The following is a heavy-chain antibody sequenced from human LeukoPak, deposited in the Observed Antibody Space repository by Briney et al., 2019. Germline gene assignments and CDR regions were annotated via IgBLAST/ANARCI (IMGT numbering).Heavy chain of an antibody. V-gene: IGHV3-15*01. CDR2: IKSKTDGGTT. J-gene: IGHJ6*03. CDR3: TTRYSYGFYYYYYYMDV. D-gene: IGHD5-18*01. Sequence: PGGSLRLSCAASGFTFSSYSMNWVRQAPGKGLEWVGRIKSKTDGGTTDYAAPVKGRFTISRDDSKNTLYLQMNSLKTEDTAVYYCTTRYSYGFYYYYYYMDVWGKGTTVTVSS. CDR1: GFTFSSYS.